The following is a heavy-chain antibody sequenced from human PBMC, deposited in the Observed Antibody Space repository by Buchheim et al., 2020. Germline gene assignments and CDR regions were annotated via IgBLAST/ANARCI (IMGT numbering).Heavy chain of an antibody. V-gene: IGHV3-23*01. CDR2: ISISGHMN. Sequence: EVQMLESGGGLVQPGGSLRLSCAVSGFDFSNSAMSWVRQAPGKGLEYVSGISISGHMNYYSDSVKGRFTISRDNFKNTVYLQMNSLRAEDTAVYYCAKEEVPNDYGGQGTL. CDR1: GFDFSNSA. CDR3: AKEEVPNDY. J-gene: IGHJ4*02.